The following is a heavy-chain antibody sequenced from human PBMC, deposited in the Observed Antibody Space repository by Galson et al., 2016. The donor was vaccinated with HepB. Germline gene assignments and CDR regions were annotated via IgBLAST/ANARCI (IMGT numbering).Heavy chain of an antibody. CDR3: ARDTWTWN. V-gene: IGHV3-66*01. CDR1: GVTVSNNY. CDR2: IYSGGET. J-gene: IGHJ4*02. D-gene: IGHD3/OR15-3a*01. Sequence: SLRLSCAASGVTVSNNYMSWVRQAPGRGLKWVSVIYSGGETYYADSVKGRFTISRDNSKNTVFLQMNSLRAEDTAVYYCARDTWTWNGGQGTLVTVSS.